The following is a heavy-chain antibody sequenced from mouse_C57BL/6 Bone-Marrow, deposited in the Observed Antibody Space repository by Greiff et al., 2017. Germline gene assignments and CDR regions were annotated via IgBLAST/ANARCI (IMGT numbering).Heavy chain of an antibody. V-gene: IGHV5-9-1*02. J-gene: IGHJ1*03. CDR1: GFTFSSYA. D-gene: IGHD1-1*01. CDR2: ISSGGDYI. CDR3: TSVVYYYGSSSHWYFDV. Sequence: EVNVVESGEGLVKPGGSLKLSCAASGFTFSSYAMSWVRQTPEKRLEWVAYISSGGDYIYYADTVKGRFTISRDNARNTLYLQMSSLKAEDTAVYYCTSVVYYYGSSSHWYFDVWGTGTPVTVSS.